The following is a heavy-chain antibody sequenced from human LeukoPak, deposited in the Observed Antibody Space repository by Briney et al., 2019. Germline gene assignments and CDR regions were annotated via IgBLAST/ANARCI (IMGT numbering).Heavy chain of an antibody. V-gene: IGHV4-39*01. J-gene: IGHJ6*03. D-gene: IGHD3-10*01. CDR3: ARRVRVDPYYYYMDV. Sequence: SETLSLTCTVSGGSISSSSYYWGWIRQPPGKGLEWIGSIYYSGSTYYNPSLKSRVTISVDTSKNQFSMKLSSVTAADTAVYYCARRVRVDPYYYYMDVWGKGTTVTVSS. CDR1: GGSISSSSYY. CDR2: IYYSGST.